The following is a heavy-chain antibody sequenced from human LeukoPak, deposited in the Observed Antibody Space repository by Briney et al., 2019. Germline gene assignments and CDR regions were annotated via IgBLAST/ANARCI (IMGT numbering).Heavy chain of an antibody. CDR1: GGSISNNIYY. CDR2: MYYSGST. J-gene: IGHJ5*02. Sequence: SETLSLTCTVSGGSISNNIYYWGWLRQPPGKGLEWIGSMYYSGSTDYNPSLKSRVTISVDTSKNQFSLKLTSVTAADTAVYYCARHKVRDWFDPWGQGTLVTVSS. V-gene: IGHV4-39*01. CDR3: ARHKVRDWFDP.